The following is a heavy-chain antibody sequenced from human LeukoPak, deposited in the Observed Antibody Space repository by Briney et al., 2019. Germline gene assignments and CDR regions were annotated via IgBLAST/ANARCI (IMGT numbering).Heavy chain of an antibody. CDR1: VFTFSSYA. D-gene: IGHD2-2*01. CDR2: ISGSGGST. Sequence: GGSLRLSCAASVFTFSSYAMSWFRQAPGKGLEWVSGISGSGGSTYYADSVKGRFTISRDNSKNTLSLQMNSLRAEGTAVYYCAKFCGGSTSCYLIDYWGRGTLVTVSS. CDR3: AKFCGGSTSCYLIDY. V-gene: IGHV3-23*01. J-gene: IGHJ4*02.